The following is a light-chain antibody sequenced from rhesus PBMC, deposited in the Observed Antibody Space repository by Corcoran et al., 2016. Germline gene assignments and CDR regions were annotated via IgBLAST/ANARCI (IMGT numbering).Light chain of an antibody. CDR3: LQYNNKWT. CDR2: HAS. J-gene: IGKJ1*01. CDR1: QDISIY. Sequence: DTQMTQSPSSLSASVGDRVTITCRASQDISIYLSWHQQKPGKSPKRLIYHASSLESGVPSSFSGSGSGTEFTLIINILQPEDFAAYYCLQYNNKWTFGQGTKVEIK. V-gene: IGKV1-36*01.